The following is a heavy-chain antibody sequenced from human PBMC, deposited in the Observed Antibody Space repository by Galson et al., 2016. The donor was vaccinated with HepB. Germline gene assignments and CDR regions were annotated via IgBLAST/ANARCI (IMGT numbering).Heavy chain of an antibody. CDR1: GYSFSSDW. Sequence: QSGAEVKKPGESLKISCKGSGYSFSSDWIAWVRQMPGKGLEWMGIIYPDESDTRYSPSFQGQVTISADKSISTAYLQWSSLKASDTAMYYCARQFYNSRVYGFDHWGQGTPVIVSS. V-gene: IGHV5-51*01. CDR2: IYPDESDT. J-gene: IGHJ4*02. CDR3: ARQFYNSRVYGFDH. D-gene: IGHD3-22*01.